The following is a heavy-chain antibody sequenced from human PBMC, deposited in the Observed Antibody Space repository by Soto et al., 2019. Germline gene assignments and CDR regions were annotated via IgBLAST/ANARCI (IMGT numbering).Heavy chain of an antibody. CDR2: ISNSGHSA. CDR3: AKGGPTFLNWFGP. J-gene: IGHJ5*02. Sequence: GGSLRLSCGASGFTFSSYAMNWVRQAPGKGLEWISVISNSGHSAYYADSVKGRFTISRDNSKNTLYLQIKSLRAEDTAAYYCAKGGPTFLNWFGPWGQGTLVTVSS. CDR1: GFTFSSYA. V-gene: IGHV3-23*01. D-gene: IGHD5-12*01.